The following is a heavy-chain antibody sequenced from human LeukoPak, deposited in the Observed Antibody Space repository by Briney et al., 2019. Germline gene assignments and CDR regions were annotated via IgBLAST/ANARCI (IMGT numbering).Heavy chain of an antibody. CDR2: IGGSGSST. J-gene: IGHJ4*02. V-gene: IGHV3-23*01. CDR3: ARVLGTASDY. CDR1: GFTFSSYG. D-gene: IGHD2-21*02. Sequence: PGGSLRLSCAASGFTFSSYGMSWVRQAPGKGLEWVSSIGGSGSSTYYADSVKGRFTISRDNSKNTLYLQVNSLRVDGTAIYYCARVLGTASDYWGQGTLVTVSS.